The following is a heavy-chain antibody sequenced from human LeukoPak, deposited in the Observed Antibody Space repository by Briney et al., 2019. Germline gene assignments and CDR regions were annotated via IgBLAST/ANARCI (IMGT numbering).Heavy chain of an antibody. V-gene: IGHV1-2*02. CDR2: INPNTGDT. CDR3: ARDSRAGGFDP. Sequence: ASVKVSCKASGYTFTGYYVHWVRQAPGQGLEWMGWINPNTGDTDYSQNFQGRVTMTRDTSLSTAYMDVSSLRSDDTAVYYCARDSRAGGFDPWGQGTLVTVSS. J-gene: IGHJ5*02. CDR1: GYTFTGYY. D-gene: IGHD6-19*01.